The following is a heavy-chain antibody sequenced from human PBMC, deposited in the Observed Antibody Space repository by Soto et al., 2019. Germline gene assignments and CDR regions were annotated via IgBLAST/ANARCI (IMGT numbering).Heavy chain of an antibody. V-gene: IGHV1-18*01. Sequence: GASVKVSCKTSGYTFNTYGINWVRQAPGQGPELMGWISAYDGKTTYAEKFQGRVTLTTDTSTSTAYMELRSLRSDDTAIYYCARDPHEFWTSYWFDPWGQGTPVTV. CDR2: ISAYDGKT. CDR3: ARDPHEFWTSYWFDP. CDR1: GYTFNTYG. D-gene: IGHD3-3*01. J-gene: IGHJ5*02.